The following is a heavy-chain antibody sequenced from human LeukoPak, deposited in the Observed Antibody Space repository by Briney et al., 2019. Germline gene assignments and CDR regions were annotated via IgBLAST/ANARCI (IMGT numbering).Heavy chain of an antibody. Sequence: SETLSLTCTVSGGSINSYYWSWIRQPPGKGLEWIGYIYYSGSTNYNPSLKSRVTISVDTSKNQFSLKLSSVTAADTAVYYCASARHSSSITRSAFDIWGQGTMVTVSS. J-gene: IGHJ3*02. CDR3: ASARHSSSITRSAFDI. V-gene: IGHV4-59*12. CDR2: IYYSGST. CDR1: GGSINSYY. D-gene: IGHD6-13*01.